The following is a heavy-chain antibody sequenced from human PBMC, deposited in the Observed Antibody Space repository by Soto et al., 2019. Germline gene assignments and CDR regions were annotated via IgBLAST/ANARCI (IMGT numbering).Heavy chain of an antibody. CDR1: GGAFNSSG. J-gene: IGHJ5*02. V-gene: IGHV1-69*01. CDR2: IIPLFGTT. D-gene: IGHD6-13*01. Sequence: QVQLVQSGAEVKKPGSSVKVSCKASGGAFNSSGISWVRQAPGQGLGWMGGIIPLFGTTNYARKLQGRVTINADESTSTVYMDLSSLTFDDTAVYYCARVRGSSWYNWFDLWGQVTLVTVSS. CDR3: ARVRGSSWYNWFDL.